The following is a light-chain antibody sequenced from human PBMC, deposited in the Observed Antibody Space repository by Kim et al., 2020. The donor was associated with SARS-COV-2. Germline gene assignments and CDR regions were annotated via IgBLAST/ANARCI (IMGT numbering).Light chain of an antibody. Sequence: SYELTQPPSVSVSPGQTASITCSGDKLGDKYACWYQQKPGQSPVLVIYQDKLRPSGIPERFSGSNSGNTATLTISGTQAMDEADYYCQAWDNSNWVFGGGTQLTVL. V-gene: IGLV3-1*01. CDR2: QDK. CDR3: QAWDNSNWV. CDR1: KLGDKY. J-gene: IGLJ3*02.